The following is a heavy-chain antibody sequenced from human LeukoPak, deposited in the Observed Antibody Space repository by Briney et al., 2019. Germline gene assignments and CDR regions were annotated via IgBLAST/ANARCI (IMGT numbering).Heavy chain of an antibody. CDR3: AKDLMPYCSGCSCYSFEADY. J-gene: IGHJ4*02. CDR2: IRGSGSST. Sequence: GGSLRLSCAASGFTFSSYAMSWVRQAAGGGLEWVSAIRGSGSSTYHADSVKGRCTISRDNSKNTVYLQMNNLRAEDTAVYYCAKDLMPYCSGCSCYSFEADYWGQGTLVSVSS. V-gene: IGHV3-23*01. D-gene: IGHD2-15*01. CDR1: GFTFSSYA.